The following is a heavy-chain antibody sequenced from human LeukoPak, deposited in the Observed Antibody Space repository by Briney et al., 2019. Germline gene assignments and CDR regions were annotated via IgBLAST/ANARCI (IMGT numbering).Heavy chain of an antibody. CDR3: ARGGIQYWRSDY. J-gene: IGHJ4*02. CDR1: GYTFTSYY. Sequence: SVKVSCKASGYTFTSYYIHWVRQAPGQGLEWMGRIIPILGIANYAQKFQGRVTITADKSTSTAYMELSSLRSEDTAVYYCARGGIQYWRSDYWGQGTLVTVSS. CDR2: IIPILGIA. V-gene: IGHV1-69*04. D-gene: IGHD2/OR15-2a*01.